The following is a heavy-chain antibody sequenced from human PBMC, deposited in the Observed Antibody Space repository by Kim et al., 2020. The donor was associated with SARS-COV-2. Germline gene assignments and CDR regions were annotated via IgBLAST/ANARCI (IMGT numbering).Heavy chain of an antibody. V-gene: IGHV4-59*01. Sequence: SETLSLTCSVSTDSISRYYWGWLRQPPGKGLEWIGFLFYGRTPNSNPSLRSRVTISADTSKDQFSLSLDSVTAADTAVYYCARMVPRGLGAYAPVYFD. CDR3: ARMVPRGLGAYAPVYFD. CDR1: TDSISRYY. CDR2: LFYGRTP. D-gene: IGHD4-17*01. J-gene: IGHJ4*01.